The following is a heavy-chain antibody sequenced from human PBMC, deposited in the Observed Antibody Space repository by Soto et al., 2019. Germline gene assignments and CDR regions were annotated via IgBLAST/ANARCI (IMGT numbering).Heavy chain of an antibody. D-gene: IGHD3-9*01. CDR1: GFTFSSYS. CDR3: ARVRGDILTGYYAIDY. CDR2: ISSSSSYI. J-gene: IGHJ4*02. Sequence: GGSLRLSCAASGFTFSSYSMNWVRQAPGKGLEWVSSISSSSSYIYYADSVKGRFTISRDNAKNSLYLQMNSLRAEDTAVYYCARVRGDILTGYYAIDYWGQGTLVTVSS. V-gene: IGHV3-21*01.